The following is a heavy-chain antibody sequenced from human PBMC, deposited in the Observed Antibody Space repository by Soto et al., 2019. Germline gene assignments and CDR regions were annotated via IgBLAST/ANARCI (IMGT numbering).Heavy chain of an antibody. CDR2: IYDCGPT. J-gene: IGHJ5*02. Sequence: QVQLPESGPGLGKPSQTLSLTCTVSGGSISSGDYYWTWIRQHSGKRLEWIVYIYDCGPTYYNPAAKSRVTSSVDTSKNQFSLKLSSVTAADTALYYCARERNKNSGTLDRWGQGTLVTVSS. V-gene: IGHV4-31*03. D-gene: IGHD3-10*01. CDR1: GGSISSGDYY. CDR3: ARERNKNSGTLDR.